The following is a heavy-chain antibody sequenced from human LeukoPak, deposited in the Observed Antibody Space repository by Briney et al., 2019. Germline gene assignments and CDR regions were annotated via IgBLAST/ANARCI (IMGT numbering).Heavy chain of an antibody. D-gene: IGHD3/OR15-3a*01. CDR3: ARDQYDTWSRRGNFDS. Sequence: GGSLRLSCVASGFSFGKYWMSWVRQAPGKGLEWVANIKLDGSEKSYVDSVKGRFTISRDNTKNSLYLQMNSLRAEDTAVFYCARDQYDTWSRRGNFDSWGQGTLVIVSS. V-gene: IGHV3-7*03. CDR1: GFSFGKYW. J-gene: IGHJ4*02. CDR2: IKLDGSEK.